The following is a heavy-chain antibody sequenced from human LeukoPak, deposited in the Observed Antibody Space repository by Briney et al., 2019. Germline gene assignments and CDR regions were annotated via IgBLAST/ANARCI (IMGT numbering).Heavy chain of an antibody. Sequence: GESLRLSCTTSGFGSKNYAMSWVRLAPGKGLEWVSIISATGVNTYYADYVKGRFTISRDNSKNTLYLQMNSLRAEDTAVYYCARQPAGYSYGAGAFDIWGQGTMVTVSS. CDR1: GFGSKNYA. J-gene: IGHJ3*02. D-gene: IGHD5-18*01. CDR2: ISATGVNT. CDR3: ARQPAGYSYGAGAFDI. V-gene: IGHV3-23*01.